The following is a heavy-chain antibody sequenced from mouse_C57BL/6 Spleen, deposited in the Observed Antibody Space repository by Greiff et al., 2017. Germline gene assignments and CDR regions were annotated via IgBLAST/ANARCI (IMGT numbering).Heavy chain of an antibody. V-gene: IGHV3-6*01. J-gene: IGHJ1*03. D-gene: IGHD2-2*01. CDR1: GYSITSGYY. CDR3: ARGDYGYDGYFDV. CDR2: ISYDGSN. Sequence: EVQLQQSGPGLVKPSQSLSLTCSVTGYSITSGYYWNWIRQFPGNKLEWMGYISYDGSNNYNPSLKNRISITRDTSKNQFFLKLNSVTTEDTATYDGARGDYGYDGYFDVWGTGTTVTVSS.